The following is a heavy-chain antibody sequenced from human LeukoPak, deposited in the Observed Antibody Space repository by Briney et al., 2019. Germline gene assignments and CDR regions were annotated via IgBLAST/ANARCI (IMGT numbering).Heavy chain of an antibody. V-gene: IGHV1-2*02. D-gene: IGHD7-27*01. CDR2: INPNSGGT. Sequence: GASVKVSCKASGYTFTSYDINWVRQATGQGLEWMGWINPNSGGTNYAQKFQGRVTMTRDTSISTAYMELSRLRSDDTAVYYCASPTLNWGSLSAFDIWGQGTMVTVSS. CDR3: ASPTLNWGSLSAFDI. J-gene: IGHJ3*02. CDR1: GYTFTSYD.